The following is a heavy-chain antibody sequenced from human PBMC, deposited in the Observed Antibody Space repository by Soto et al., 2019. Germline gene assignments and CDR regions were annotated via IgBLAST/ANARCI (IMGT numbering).Heavy chain of an antibody. D-gene: IGHD6-19*01. Sequence: GGSLRLSCAASGFTFSSYGMHWVRQAPGKGLEWVAVIWYDGSNKYYADSVKGRFTISRDNSKNTLYLQMNSLRAEDTAVYYCARDGHSSGWQSFDYWGQGTLVTVSS. CDR1: GFTFSSYG. V-gene: IGHV3-33*01. J-gene: IGHJ4*02. CDR2: IWYDGSNK. CDR3: ARDGHSSGWQSFDY.